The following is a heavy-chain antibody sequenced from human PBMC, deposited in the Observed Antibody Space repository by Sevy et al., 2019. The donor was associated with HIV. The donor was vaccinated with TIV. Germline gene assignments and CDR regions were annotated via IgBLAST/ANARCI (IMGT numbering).Heavy chain of an antibody. CDR1: RFTFSTYD. CDR3: AKGQGYDYIWGNERSEYYFDY. CDR2: ISHDGSYQ. D-gene: IGHD3-16*01. V-gene: IGHV3-30*18. J-gene: IGHJ4*02. Sequence: GGSLRLSCAASRFTFSTYDIHWVRQAPGKGLEWVAVISHDGSYQYYTDSVKGGFTISRDDSKNKAYLQMNSLTADDSGVYYCAKGQGYDYIWGNERSEYYFDYWGQGTLVTVSS.